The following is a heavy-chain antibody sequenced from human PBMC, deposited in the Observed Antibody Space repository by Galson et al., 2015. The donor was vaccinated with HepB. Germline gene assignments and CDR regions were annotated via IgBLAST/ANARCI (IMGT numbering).Heavy chain of an antibody. CDR1: GFTFSSYV. J-gene: IGHJ6*02. CDR3: ARGPGITMVRGGVGMDV. V-gene: IGHV3-30-3*01. Sequence: SLRVSCAASGFTFSSYVMHWVGQAPGEGLEWVTVISYDGSNKYYADSVKGRFTINRDNSKNTLYLQMNSLRAEDKAVYYCARGPGITMVRGGVGMDVWGQGTTVTVSS. D-gene: IGHD3-10*01. CDR2: ISYDGSNK.